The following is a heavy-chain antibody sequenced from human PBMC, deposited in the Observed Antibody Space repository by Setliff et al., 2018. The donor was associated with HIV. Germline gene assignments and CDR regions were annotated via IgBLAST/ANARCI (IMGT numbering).Heavy chain of an antibody. CDR1: GFTLRSYA. J-gene: IGHJ4*02. V-gene: IGHV3-23*01. CDR2: ISGAGATT. Sequence: GGSLRLSCEASGFTLRSYAMYWVRQAPGKGLEWVAGISGAGATTYYADSVKGRFTISRDNSKDTLYLQMNSLRAEDTAVYFCAPRSGLVGTTPAAVDHWGQGTLVTVSS. D-gene: IGHD1-26*01. CDR3: APRSGLVGTTPAAVDH.